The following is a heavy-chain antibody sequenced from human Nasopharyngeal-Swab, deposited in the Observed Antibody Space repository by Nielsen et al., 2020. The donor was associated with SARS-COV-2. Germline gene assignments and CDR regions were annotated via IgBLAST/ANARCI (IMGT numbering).Heavy chain of an antibody. D-gene: IGHD6-13*01. CDR1: GFTFSSYA. J-gene: IGHJ3*02. Sequence: GSLRLSCAASGFTFSSYAMTWVRQAPGKGLEWVSAISGSGGRTYYADSVKGRFTVSRENAKNSLYLQMNSLRAGDTAVYYCARGEPAAGTSPAFDIWGQGTMVTVSS. CDR3: ARGEPAAGTSPAFDI. V-gene: IGHV3-23*01. CDR2: ISGSGGRT.